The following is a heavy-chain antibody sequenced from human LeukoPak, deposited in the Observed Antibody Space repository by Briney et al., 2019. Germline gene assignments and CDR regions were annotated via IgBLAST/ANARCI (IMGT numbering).Heavy chain of an antibody. D-gene: IGHD3-22*01. Sequence: GGSLRLSCAASGFTLSSFAMSWVRQAPGKGLEWVSAISSSASSRPYADSVKGRFTISRDSSKNTLYLQMNSLRAEDTAVYYCANDRGGDYYDSSGYPYYFDYWGQGTLVTVSS. V-gene: IGHV3-23*01. CDR1: GFTLSSFA. J-gene: IGHJ4*02. CDR2: ISSSASSR. CDR3: ANDRGGDYYDSSGYPYYFDY.